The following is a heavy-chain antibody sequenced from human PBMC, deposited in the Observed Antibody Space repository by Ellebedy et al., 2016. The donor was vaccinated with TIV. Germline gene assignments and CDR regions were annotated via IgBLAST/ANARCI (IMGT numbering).Heavy chain of an antibody. J-gene: IGHJ4*02. CDR1: GGSISSGDYY. Sequence: SETLSLXXTVSGGSISSGDYYWSWIRQPPGKGLEWIGYIYYSGTTYYNPSLRSRITISVDTSRNQFSLKLSSVTAADTAVYYCARGDSSGYIFDYWGQGTLVTVSS. CDR2: IYYSGTT. D-gene: IGHD3-22*01. V-gene: IGHV4-30-4*01. CDR3: ARGDSSGYIFDY.